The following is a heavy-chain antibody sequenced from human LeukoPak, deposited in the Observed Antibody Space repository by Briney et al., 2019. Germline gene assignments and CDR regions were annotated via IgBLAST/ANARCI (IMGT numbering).Heavy chain of an antibody. V-gene: IGHV3-64*01. D-gene: IGHD6-13*01. CDR3: ARPYSSTWYFAFDI. Sequence: PGGSLRLSCAASGFTLSPYTMHWVRQGPGKGLEYVSAISSNGGTSFYANSVRGRFTISRDNSKNTLYLQMGSLRAEDMAVYYCARPYSSTWYFAFDIWGRGTMVTVSS. J-gene: IGHJ3*02. CDR1: GFTLSPYT. CDR2: ISSNGGTS.